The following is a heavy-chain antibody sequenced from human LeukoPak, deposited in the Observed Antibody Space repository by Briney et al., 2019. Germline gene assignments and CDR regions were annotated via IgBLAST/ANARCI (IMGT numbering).Heavy chain of an antibody. CDR3: ARDRWSSSASAAPDDY. D-gene: IGHD6-6*01. CDR1: GYTFTSYD. V-gene: IGHV1-8*03. Sequence: ASVKVSCKASGYTFTSYDINWVRQATGQGLEWMGWMNPNSGNTGYEQKFQGRVTITRNTSISTAYMELRSLRSDDTAVYYCARDRWSSSASAAPDDYWGQGTLVTVSS. CDR2: MNPNSGNT. J-gene: IGHJ4*02.